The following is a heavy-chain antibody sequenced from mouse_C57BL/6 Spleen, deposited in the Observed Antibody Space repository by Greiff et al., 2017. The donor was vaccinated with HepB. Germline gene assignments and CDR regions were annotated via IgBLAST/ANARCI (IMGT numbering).Heavy chain of an antibody. J-gene: IGHJ4*01. D-gene: IGHD1-1*02. V-gene: IGHV1-63*01. CDR3: ARSSYGYYAMDY. CDR1: GYTFTNYW. Sequence: VQLVESGAELVRPGTSVKMSCKASGYTFTNYWIGWAKQRPGHGLEWIGDIYPGGGYTNYNEKFKGKATLTADKSSSTAYMQFSSLTSEDSAIYYCARSSYGYYAMDYWGQGTSVTVSS. CDR2: IYPGGGYT.